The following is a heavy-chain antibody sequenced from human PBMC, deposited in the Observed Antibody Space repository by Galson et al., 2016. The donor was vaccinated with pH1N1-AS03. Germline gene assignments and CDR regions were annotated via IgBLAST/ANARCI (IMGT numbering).Heavy chain of an antibody. J-gene: IGHJ6*02. Sequence: CAISGDSVSNDIAAWNWIRQSPSRGLEWLGRTFYRSEGWSDHSAPSIRSRIRISPDTSKNQISLQLNSVTPEDTAVYFCTRVNHLARGMDVWGQGTTVIVSS. V-gene: IGHV6-1*01. CDR2: TFYRSEGWSD. CDR3: TRVNHLARGMDV. CDR1: GDSVSNDIAA.